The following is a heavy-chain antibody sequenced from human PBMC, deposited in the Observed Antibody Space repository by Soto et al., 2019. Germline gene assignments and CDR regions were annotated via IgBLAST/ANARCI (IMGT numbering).Heavy chain of an antibody. CDR2: ISSSGSTI. J-gene: IGHJ5*02. Sequence: PGGSLRLSCAASGFTFSSYEMNWVRQAPGKGLEWVSYISSSGSTIYYADSVKGRFTISRDNAKNSLYLQMNSLRAEDTAVYYCARDRDYGDYEGEVNWFDPWGQRTLVTVSS. CDR1: GFTFSSYE. D-gene: IGHD4-17*01. CDR3: ARDRDYGDYEGEVNWFDP. V-gene: IGHV3-48*03.